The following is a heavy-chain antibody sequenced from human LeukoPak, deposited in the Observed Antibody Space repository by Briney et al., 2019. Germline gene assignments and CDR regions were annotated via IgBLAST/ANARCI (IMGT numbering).Heavy chain of an antibody. V-gene: IGHV5-51*01. CDR2: IYPGDSDT. D-gene: IGHD4-23*01. CDR3: ARLGMSGGNFYY. CDR1: GNSFTSYW. Sequence: GESLKISCKGAGNSFTSYWIGGGRQMPGKGLGWMGIIYPGDSDTRYSPSFQGQVTISADKSISTAYLQWSSLKASDTAMYYCARLGMSGGNFYYWGQGTLVTVSS. J-gene: IGHJ4*02.